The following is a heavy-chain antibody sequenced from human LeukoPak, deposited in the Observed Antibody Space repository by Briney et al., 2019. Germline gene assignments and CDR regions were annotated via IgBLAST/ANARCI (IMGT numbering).Heavy chain of an antibody. CDR2: IYYSGST. J-gene: IGHJ4*02. V-gene: IGHV4-59*12. D-gene: IGHD4-17*01. Sequence: SETLSLTCTVSGGSINTYYWSWIRQPPGKGLEWIGYIYYSGSTYYNPSLKSRVTISVDTSKNQFSLKLSSVTAADTAVYYCARVGSRGYGDYDYWGQGTLVTVSS. CDR3: ARVGSRGYGDYDY. CDR1: GGSINTYY.